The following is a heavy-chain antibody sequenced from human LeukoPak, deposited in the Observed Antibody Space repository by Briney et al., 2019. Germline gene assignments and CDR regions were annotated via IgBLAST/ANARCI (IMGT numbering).Heavy chain of an antibody. D-gene: IGHD3-16*01. V-gene: IGHV1-2*02. CDR3: ARDPAGPGGFNY. CDR2: INPNSCGT. Sequence: ASVKVSCKASGYTCTGYYIHWVRQAPGQGLEWMGWINPNSCGTNYAPKFQGKITMTRDTYIITAYMELSRLRSDDTAIYYCARDPAGPGGFNYWGQGTMVTVSS. J-gene: IGHJ4*02. CDR1: GYTCTGYY.